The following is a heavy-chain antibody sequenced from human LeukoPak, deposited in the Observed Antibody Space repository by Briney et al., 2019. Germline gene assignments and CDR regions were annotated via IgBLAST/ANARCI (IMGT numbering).Heavy chain of an antibody. CDR1: GGSISSYY. V-gene: IGHV4-59*01. CDR2: ISYSGST. J-gene: IGHJ2*01. CDR3: ARDYTAVAADWFFDL. D-gene: IGHD6-19*01. Sequence: PSETLSLTCTVSGGSISSYYWSWIRQPPGKGLEWIGYISYSGSTNYNPSLKSRVTISVDTSKNQFSLNLSSVTAADTAVYYCARDYTAVAADWFFDLWGRGTLVTVSS.